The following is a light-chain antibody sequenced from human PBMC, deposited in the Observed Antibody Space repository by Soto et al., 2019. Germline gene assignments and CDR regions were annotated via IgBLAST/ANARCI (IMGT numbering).Light chain of an antibody. V-gene: IGKV3-20*01. CDR1: QSVSSSY. Sequence: EIVLTQSPGTLSLSPGDRATLSYRASQSVSSSYLAWYQQKPGQAPRIIIYGVSSRATGIPDRFSGSGSGTDCTLTISRLEPEDVAVYYCQQYVTSPLTFRGGTKVDIK. CDR2: GVS. CDR3: QQYVTSPLT. J-gene: IGKJ4*01.